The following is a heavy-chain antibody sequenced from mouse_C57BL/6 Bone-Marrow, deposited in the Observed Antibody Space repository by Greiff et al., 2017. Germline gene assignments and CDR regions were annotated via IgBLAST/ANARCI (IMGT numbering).Heavy chain of an antibody. J-gene: IGHJ3*01. CDR1: GFNIKDYY. V-gene: IGHV14-2*01. D-gene: IGHD1-1*01. Sequence: EVQLQQSGAELVKPGASVKLSCKASGFNIKDYYMHWVKQRTEQGLEWIGRSDPEDGETKYAPKFQGKATIPADTASNTAYRQLSSLTSEDTAVYYCAPSYYGSSYQFAYWGQGTLVTVSA. CDR2: SDPEDGET. CDR3: APSYYGSSYQFAY.